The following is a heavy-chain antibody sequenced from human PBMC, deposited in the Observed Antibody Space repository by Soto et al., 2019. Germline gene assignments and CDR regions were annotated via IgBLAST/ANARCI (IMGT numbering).Heavy chain of an antibody. CDR1: GFTFSSYA. J-gene: IGHJ4*02. CDR2: ISYDGSNK. CDR3: ARDAREVAAATLITGPDY. Sequence: GGSLRLSCAASGFTFSSYAMHWVRQAPGKGLEWVAVISYDGSNKYYADSVKGRFTISRDNSKNTLYLQMNSLRAEDTAVYYCARDAREVAAATLITGPDYWGQGTLVTVSS. V-gene: IGHV3-30-3*01. D-gene: IGHD2-15*01.